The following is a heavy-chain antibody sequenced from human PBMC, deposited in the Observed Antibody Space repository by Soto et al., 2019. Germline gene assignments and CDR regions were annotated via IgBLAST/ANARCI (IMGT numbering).Heavy chain of an antibody. J-gene: IGHJ6*02. CDR1: GGSISSGGYY. Sequence: QVQLQESGPGLVKPSQTLSLTCTVSGGSISSGGYYWSWIRQHPGKGLEWIGYIYYRGSTYYNPSLKSRVTISVDTSKNQFSLKLSSVTAADTAVYYCARDVYCSGGSCSRYYYYGMDVWGQGTTVTVSS. D-gene: IGHD2-15*01. V-gene: IGHV4-31*03. CDR2: IYYRGST. CDR3: ARDVYCSGGSCSRYYYYGMDV.